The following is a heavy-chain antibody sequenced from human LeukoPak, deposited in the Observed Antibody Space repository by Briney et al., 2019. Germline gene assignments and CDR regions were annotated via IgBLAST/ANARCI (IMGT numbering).Heavy chain of an antibody. Sequence: GGSLRLSCAASGFTFSSYSMNWVRQAPGKGLEWVSSISSSSSYIYYADSVRGRFTISRDNAKNSLYLQMNSLRAEDTAVYYCARSLEYSSTDFDYWGQGTLVTVSS. V-gene: IGHV3-21*01. J-gene: IGHJ4*02. CDR2: ISSSSSYI. CDR1: GFTFSSYS. D-gene: IGHD6-6*01. CDR3: ARSLEYSSTDFDY.